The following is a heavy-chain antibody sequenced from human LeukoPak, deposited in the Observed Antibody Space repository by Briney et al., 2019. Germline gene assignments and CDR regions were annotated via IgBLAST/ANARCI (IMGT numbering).Heavy chain of an antibody. CDR3: ARDLPYRDPDAFDI. V-gene: IGHV4-39*07. J-gene: IGHJ3*02. D-gene: IGHD3-16*02. Sequence: SETLSLTCTVSGGSISSSSYYWGWIRQPPGKGLEWIGSIYYSGSTYYNPSLKSRVTISVDTSKNQFSLKLSSVTAADTAVYYCARDLPYRDPDAFDIWGQGTMVTVSS. CDR1: GGSISSSSYY. CDR2: IYYSGST.